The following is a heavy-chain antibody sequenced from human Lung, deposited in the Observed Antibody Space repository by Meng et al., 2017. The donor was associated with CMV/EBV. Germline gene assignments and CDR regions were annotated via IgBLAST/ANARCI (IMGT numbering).Heavy chain of an antibody. CDR1: GGSISSSSYY. CDR2: IYYSGST. Sequence: SXTXSLXXTVSGGSISSSSYYWGWIRQPPGKGLEWIGSIYYSGSTYYNPSLKSRVTISVDTSKNQFSLKLSSVTAADTAVYYCARLSDFWSGYPDLFDYWXQGTLVTVSS. D-gene: IGHD3-3*01. V-gene: IGHV4-39*01. J-gene: IGHJ4*02. CDR3: ARLSDFWSGYPDLFDY.